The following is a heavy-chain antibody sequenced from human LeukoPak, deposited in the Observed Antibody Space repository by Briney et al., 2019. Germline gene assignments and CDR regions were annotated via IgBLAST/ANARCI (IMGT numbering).Heavy chain of an antibody. J-gene: IGHJ4*02. V-gene: IGHV4-34*01. Sequence: PSETLSLTCAVYGGSFSGYYWSWIRQPPGKGLEWIGEINHSGSTNYNPSLKSRVTTSVDTSKNQFSLKLSSVTAADTAVYYCARRHGSYYFDYWGQGTLVTVSS. CDR1: GGSFSGYY. D-gene: IGHD5-12*01. CDR2: INHSGST. CDR3: ARRHGSYYFDY.